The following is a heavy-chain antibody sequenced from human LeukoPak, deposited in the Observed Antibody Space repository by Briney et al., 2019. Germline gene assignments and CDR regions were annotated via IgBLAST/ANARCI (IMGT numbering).Heavy chain of an antibody. J-gene: IGHJ4*02. V-gene: IGHV1-2*02. CDR1: GYTFTGYY. CDR3: ARKENDF. CDR2: INPNSGGT. Sequence: ASVNVSCKASGYTFTGYYIHWVRQAPGQGLEWMGWINPNSGGTNYAQKFQGRVTMTRDTSISTAYMELSSLRSDDTAVYYCARKENDFWGQGTLVTVSS.